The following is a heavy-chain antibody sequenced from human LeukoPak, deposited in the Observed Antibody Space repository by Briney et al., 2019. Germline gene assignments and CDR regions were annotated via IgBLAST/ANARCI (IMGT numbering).Heavy chain of an antibody. Sequence: GASVKVSCKASGYTFTSYYMHWVRQAPGQGLEWMGIINPSGGSTSYAQEFQGRVTMTRDMSTSTVYMELSSLRSEDTAVYYCARETGYSSGWRYVSYWGQGTLVTVSS. D-gene: IGHD6-19*01. V-gene: IGHV1-46*01. CDR3: ARETGYSSGWRYVSY. CDR1: GYTFTSYY. CDR2: INPSGGST. J-gene: IGHJ4*02.